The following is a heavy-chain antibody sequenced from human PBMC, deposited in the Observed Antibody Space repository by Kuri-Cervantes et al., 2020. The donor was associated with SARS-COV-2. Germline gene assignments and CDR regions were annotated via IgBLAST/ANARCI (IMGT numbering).Heavy chain of an antibody. CDR2: INTNTGNP. J-gene: IGHJ6*02. Sequence: ASVKVSCKASGYTFTSYYMHWVRQAPGQGLEWMGWINTNTGNPTYAQGFTGRFVFSLDTSVSTAYLQISSLKAEDTAVYYCARDPYCGGDCYSPYYYYYGTDVWGQGTTVTVSS. CDR1: GYTFTSYY. D-gene: IGHD2-21*02. V-gene: IGHV7-4-1*02. CDR3: ARDPYCGGDCYSPYYYYYGTDV.